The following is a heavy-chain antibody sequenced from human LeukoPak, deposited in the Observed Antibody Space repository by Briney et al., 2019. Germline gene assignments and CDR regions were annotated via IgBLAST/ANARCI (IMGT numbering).Heavy chain of an antibody. Sequence: PSETQSLTCTVSGGSISSSSYYWGWIRQPPGKGLEWIGSIYYSGSTYYNPSLKSRVTISVDTSKNQFSLKLSSVTAADTAVYYCARIGGSYSRWYFDLWGRGTLVTVSS. CDR3: ARIGGSYSRWYFDL. CDR1: GGSISSSSYY. V-gene: IGHV4-39*07. J-gene: IGHJ2*01. D-gene: IGHD1-26*01. CDR2: IYYSGST.